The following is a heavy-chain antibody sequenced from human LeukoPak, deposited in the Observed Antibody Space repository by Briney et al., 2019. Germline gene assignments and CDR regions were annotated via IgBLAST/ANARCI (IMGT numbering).Heavy chain of an antibody. Sequence: GGSLRLSCAASGFAFSTYNMHWVRLAPGKGLEWVAVISYDGRNENHAESVKGRFTISRDNSKNTLYLQMNTLRTEDTALYYCVREKYCTPTDCLHGRFYFNCWGQGTLVTVSS. V-gene: IGHV3-30*04. D-gene: IGHD2-8*01. CDR1: GFAFSTYN. CDR3: VREKYCTPTDCLHGRFYFNC. CDR2: ISYDGRNE. J-gene: IGHJ4*02.